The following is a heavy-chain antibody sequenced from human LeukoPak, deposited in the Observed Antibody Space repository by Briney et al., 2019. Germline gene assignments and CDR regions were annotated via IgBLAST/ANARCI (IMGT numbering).Heavy chain of an antibody. CDR1: GYTFTSYD. CDR3: ARASRSYHYFDY. CDR2: INPSGGST. Sequence: ASVKVSCKASGYTFTSYDINWVRQATGQGLEWMGIINPSGGSTSYAQKFQGRVTMTRDTSTSTVYMELSSLRSEDTAVYYCARASRSYHYFDYWGQGTLVTVSS. D-gene: IGHD1-26*01. J-gene: IGHJ4*02. V-gene: IGHV1-46*01.